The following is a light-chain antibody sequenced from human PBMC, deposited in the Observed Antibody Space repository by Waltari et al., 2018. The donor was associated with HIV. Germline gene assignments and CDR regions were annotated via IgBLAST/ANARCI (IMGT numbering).Light chain of an antibody. CDR1: AGAVTNDSY. J-gene: IGLJ3*02. Sequence: QPVLTQEPSLTVCPGGTVTLPCASSAGAVTNDSYAHWFQQKPGQPPRALIYSTRYRQSWTPDRFSGSLLGGKDILALSGVQPEDEAEYYCLLYNDGAHVVFGGGTKLAVL. CDR3: LLYNDGAHVV. CDR2: STR. V-gene: IGLV7-43*01.